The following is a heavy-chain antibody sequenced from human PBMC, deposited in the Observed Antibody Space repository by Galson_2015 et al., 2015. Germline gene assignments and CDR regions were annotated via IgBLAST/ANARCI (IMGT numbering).Heavy chain of an antibody. Sequence: ETLSLTCILSGDSISSGSYSWGWIRQPPEKGLEWIGSTYYRENINYNPSLRSRLTISLDTSINHFSMSLTSVTAADTATYYCVRHVSGHYNSGMDVWGQGTTVTVSS. CDR3: VRHVSGHYNSGMDV. J-gene: IGHJ6*02. D-gene: IGHD1-26*01. CDR2: TYYRENI. CDR1: GDSISSGSYS. V-gene: IGHV4-39*01.